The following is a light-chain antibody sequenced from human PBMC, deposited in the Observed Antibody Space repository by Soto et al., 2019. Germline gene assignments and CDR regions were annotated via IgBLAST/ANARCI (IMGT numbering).Light chain of an antibody. CDR1: QSVGNN. CDR2: DTS. Sequence: EIVLTQSPATLSVSPGERATLSCRASQSVGNNFAWYQQQPGQAPRLLIFDTSTRATGVPARFSGSGSGTEFTLTISSLQSEDFAVYYCQQYGDWPLTFGGGAKVEIE. J-gene: IGKJ4*01. V-gene: IGKV3-15*01. CDR3: QQYGDWPLT.